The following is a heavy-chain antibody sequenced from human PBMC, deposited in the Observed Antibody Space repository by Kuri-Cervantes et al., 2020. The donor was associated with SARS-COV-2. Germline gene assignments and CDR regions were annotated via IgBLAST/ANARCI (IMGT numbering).Heavy chain of an antibody. V-gene: IGHV3-30*18. CDR1: GFSFSSFP. CDR2: ISTDGNNR. CDR3: AKMGDNHSKGDYGNEV. D-gene: IGHD3-16*01. J-gene: IGHJ6*02. Sequence: GESLKISCEASGFSFSSFPMHWVRHAPGKGLEWVALISTDGNNRYYVDFLKGRFTISRDSSKNTLHLDMNSPRPEDTGVYYCAKMGDNHSKGDYGNEVWGQGITVTVSS.